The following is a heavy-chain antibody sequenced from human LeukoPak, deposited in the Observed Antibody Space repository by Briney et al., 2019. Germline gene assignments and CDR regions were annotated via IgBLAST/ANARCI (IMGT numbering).Heavy chain of an antibody. CDR2: IYSGGST. D-gene: IGHD2-15*01. J-gene: IGHJ3*02. Sequence: GGCLRLSCAASGFTVSNKYMSWVRQAPGRGLEWVSGIYSGGSTYYADSVKGRFSISRDKSKNTLYLQMNSLRAEDTALYYCAREMYCSGGSCYGDAFDIWGQGTIVTVSS. CDR3: AREMYCSGGSCYGDAFDI. V-gene: IGHV3-66*01. CDR1: GFTVSNKY.